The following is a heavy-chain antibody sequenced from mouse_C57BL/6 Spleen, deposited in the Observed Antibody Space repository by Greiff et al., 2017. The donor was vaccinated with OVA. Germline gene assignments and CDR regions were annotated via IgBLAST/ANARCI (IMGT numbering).Heavy chain of an antibody. J-gene: IGHJ3*01. D-gene: IGHD1-1*01. CDR3: ARSYGVAPWFAY. CDR2: IRNKANGYTT. CDR1: GFTFTDYY. V-gene: IGHV7-3*01. Sequence: EVQLQESGGGLVQPGGSLSLSCAASGFTFTDYYMSWVRQPPGKALEWLGFIRNKANGYTTEYSASVQGRFTISRDNSQRILYLQMSALRAEDSATYYGARSYGVAPWFAYWGQGTLVTVAA.